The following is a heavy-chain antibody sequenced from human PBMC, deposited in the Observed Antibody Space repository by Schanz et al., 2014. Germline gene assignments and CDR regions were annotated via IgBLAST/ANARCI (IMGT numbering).Heavy chain of an antibody. V-gene: IGHV1-18*01. CDR3: ARAKRFGDMDV. J-gene: IGHJ6*02. CDR2: ISAYNGHT. D-gene: IGHD3-10*01. Sequence: QVQLVQSGAEVKKPGSSVKVSCKASGGTFISYGIKWVRQAPGQGLEWMGWISAYNGHTDYAQKLQGRVTLTTDTSTSTAYMELRNLRSDDTAVYYCARAKRFGDMDVWGQGTTVTVSS. CDR1: GGTFISYG.